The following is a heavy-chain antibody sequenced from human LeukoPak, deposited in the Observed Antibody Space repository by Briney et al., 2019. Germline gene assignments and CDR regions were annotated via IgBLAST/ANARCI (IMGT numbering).Heavy chain of an antibody. CDR1: GYTFTSYY. V-gene: IGHV1-46*01. J-gene: IGHJ6*02. Sequence: ASVKVSCKASGYTFTSYYMHWVRQAPGQGLEWMGIINPSDGSTSYAQKFQGRVTMTRDTSTLTVYMELSSLRSEDTAVYYCATAANPDYYYGMDVWGQGTTVTVSS. CDR2: INPSDGST. CDR3: ATAANPDYYYGMDV.